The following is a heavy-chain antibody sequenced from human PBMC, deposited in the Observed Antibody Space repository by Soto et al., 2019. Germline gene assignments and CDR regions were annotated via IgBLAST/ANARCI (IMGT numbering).Heavy chain of an antibody. D-gene: IGHD3-3*01. V-gene: IGHV4-31*03. CDR2: IYYSGST. CDR3: ARPASEGDSYGMDV. CDR1: GGSISSGGYY. Sequence: SETLSITCTVSGGSISSGGYYWSWIRHHPGKGLEWIGYIYYSGSTYYNPSLKSRVTISVDTSKNQFSLKLSYLTAADTAVYYCARPASEGDSYGMDVWGQGTTVTVSS. J-gene: IGHJ6*02.